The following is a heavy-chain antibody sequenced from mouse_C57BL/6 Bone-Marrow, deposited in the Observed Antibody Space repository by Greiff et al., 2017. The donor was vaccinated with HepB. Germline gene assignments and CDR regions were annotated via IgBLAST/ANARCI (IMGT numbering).Heavy chain of an antibody. J-gene: IGHJ4*01. CDR3: ARCSHFYAMDY. D-gene: IGHD1-1*01. Sequence: QVQLQQPGAELVRPGSSVKLSCKASGYTFTSYWMHWVKQRPIQGLEWIGNIDPSDSETHYNQKFKDKATLTVDKSSSTAYMQLSSLTSEDSAVYNSARCSHFYAMDYWGQGTSVTVSS. CDR2: IDPSDSET. V-gene: IGHV1-52*01. CDR1: GYTFTSYW.